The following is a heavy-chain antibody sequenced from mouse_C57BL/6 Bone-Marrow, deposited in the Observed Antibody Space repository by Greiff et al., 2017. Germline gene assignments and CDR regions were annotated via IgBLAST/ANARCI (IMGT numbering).Heavy chain of an antibody. CDR1: GYTFTSYW. J-gene: IGHJ3*01. Sequence: QVQLQQPGAELVRPGSSVKLSCKASGYTFTSYWMDWVKQRPGQGLEWIGNIYPSDSETHYNQKFKDKATLTVDKSSSTAYMQLSNLTSEDSAVYYCARLGTYPAWFAYWGQGTLVTVSA. CDR3: ARLGTYPAWFAY. D-gene: IGHD4-1*01. V-gene: IGHV1-61*01. CDR2: IYPSDSET.